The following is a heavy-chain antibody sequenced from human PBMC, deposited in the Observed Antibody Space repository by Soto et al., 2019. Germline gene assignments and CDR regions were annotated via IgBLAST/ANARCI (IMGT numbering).Heavy chain of an antibody. J-gene: IGHJ4*02. CDR1: GGSISSGGYY. CDR2: IYYSGST. CDR3: ATYGSGTYKPTTFDY. V-gene: IGHV4-31*03. Sequence: QVQLQESGPGLVKPSQTLSLTCTVSGGSISSGGYYWSWIRQHPGKGLEWIGYIYYSGSTYYNPSLTSRVTRSVDTSKNQFSLKLSSVTAADTAVYYCATYGSGTYKPTTFDYWGQGTLVTVSS. D-gene: IGHD3-10*01.